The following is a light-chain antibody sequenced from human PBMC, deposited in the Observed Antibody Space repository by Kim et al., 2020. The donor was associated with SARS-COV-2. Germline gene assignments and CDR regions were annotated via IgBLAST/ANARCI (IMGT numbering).Light chain of an antibody. CDR3: QSADSSGTVV. Sequence: SYELTQPPSVSVSPGQTARITCSGDALPKQFAYWYQQKSGQAPVLLIYKDTERPSGIPERFSGSSSGTIVTLTISGVQAEDEADYYCQSADSSGTVVFGG. V-gene: IGLV3-25*03. CDR1: ALPKQF. J-gene: IGLJ2*01. CDR2: KDT.